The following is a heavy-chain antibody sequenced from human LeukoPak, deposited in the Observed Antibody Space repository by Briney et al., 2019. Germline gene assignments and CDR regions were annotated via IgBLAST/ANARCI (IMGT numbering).Heavy chain of an antibody. CDR2: INPNSGGT. D-gene: IGHD6-13*01. V-gene: IGHV1-2*06. CDR1: GYTFTGYY. Sequence: ASVKVSCKASGYTFTGYYMHWVRQAPGQGLEWMGRINPNSGGTNYAPKFQGRVTMTRRTSIRTAYLELSQLKSDDTAVYLCARRRSSLKYFFDFWGQGTLVTVSS. J-gene: IGHJ4*02. CDR3: ARRRSSLKYFFDF.